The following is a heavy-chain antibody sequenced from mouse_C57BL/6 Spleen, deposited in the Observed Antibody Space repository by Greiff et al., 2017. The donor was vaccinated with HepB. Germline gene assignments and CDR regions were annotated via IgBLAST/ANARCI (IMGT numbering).Heavy chain of an antibody. CDR2: ISGGGGNT. Sequence: EVKLQESGGGLVKPGGSLKLSCAASGFTFSSYSMSWVRQTPEKRLEWVATISGGGGNTYYPDSVKGRVTISRDNAKNTLYLHMSSLRSEDTALYYCAGHGYYGSGAWFDYWGKGTLVTVSA. V-gene: IGHV5-9*01. D-gene: IGHD1-1*01. CDR1: GFTFSSYS. CDR3: AGHGYYGSGAWFDY. J-gene: IGHJ3*01.